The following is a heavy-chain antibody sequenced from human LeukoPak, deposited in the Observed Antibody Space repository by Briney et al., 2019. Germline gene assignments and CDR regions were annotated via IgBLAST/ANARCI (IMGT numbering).Heavy chain of an antibody. CDR3: ARSYYYDNSGYYNY. CDR2: IYPGDSDT. J-gene: IGHJ4*02. D-gene: IGHD3-22*01. V-gene: IGHV5-51*01. CDR1: GYSFTSYW. Sequence: PGESLKISCMGSGYSFTSYWIGWVRQMPGKGLEWMGIIYPGDSDTRYSPSFQGRVTISADKSISTAYLQWSSLKASDTAMYYCARSYYYDNSGYYNYWGQGTLVTVSS.